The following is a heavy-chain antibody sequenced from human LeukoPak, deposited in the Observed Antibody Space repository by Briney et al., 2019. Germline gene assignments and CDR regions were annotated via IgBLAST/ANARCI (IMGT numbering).Heavy chain of an antibody. D-gene: IGHD6-13*01. CDR2: IRYDENHK. CDR1: GFTFSSYE. J-gene: IGHJ4*02. V-gene: IGHV3-30*02. CDR3: AKDLSAAGTGY. Sequence: GGSLRLSCAASGFTFSSYEMNWVRQAPGKGLEWVAFIRYDENHKYYADSVKGRFTISRDNSKNTLYLQMNSLRAEDTAVYYCAKDLSAAGTGYWGQGTLVTVSS.